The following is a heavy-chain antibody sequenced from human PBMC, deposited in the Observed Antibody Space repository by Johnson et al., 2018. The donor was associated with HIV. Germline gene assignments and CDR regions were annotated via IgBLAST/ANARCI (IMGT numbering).Heavy chain of an antibody. CDR1: GFTFSNAW. D-gene: IGHD6-19*01. V-gene: IGHV3-15*01. CDR3: TPARNRLWSSSGWTGFWAFDM. J-gene: IGHJ3*02. Sequence: VQLVESGGGLVKPGGSLRLSCAASGFTFSNAWMSWVRQAPGKGLEWVGRIKSKTDGGTTDYAAPVKGRFTISRDDSKNTLYLQMNSLKTEDTAVDYCTPARNRLWSSSGWTGFWAFDMWGQGTMVTVSA. CDR2: IKSKTDGGTT.